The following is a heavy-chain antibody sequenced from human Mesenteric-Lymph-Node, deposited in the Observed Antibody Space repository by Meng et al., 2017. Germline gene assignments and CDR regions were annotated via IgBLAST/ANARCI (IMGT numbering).Heavy chain of an antibody. CDR3: ARVGAYCGGDCYHPR. Sequence: GRRKAWGAGLLQPSQTLPLACSVYGGSFGGYYGSWILQPLGQGLEWIGEINHSGSTNYNPSLKSRVTISVDESKNQFSLRLSSVTAADTAVYYCARVGAYCGGDCYHPRWGQGTLVTVSS. J-gene: IGHJ4*02. V-gene: IGHV4-34*01. CDR2: INHSGST. CDR1: GGSFGGYY. D-gene: IGHD2-21*02.